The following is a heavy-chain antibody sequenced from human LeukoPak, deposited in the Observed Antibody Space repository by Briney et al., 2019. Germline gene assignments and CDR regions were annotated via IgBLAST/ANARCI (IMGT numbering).Heavy chain of an antibody. V-gene: IGHV4-4*07. Sequence: SETLSLTCTVSGGSISGYYWSWIRQPAGKGLEWIGRIYTSGSTNYNPSLKSRVTMSVDTSKNQFSLKLSSVTAADTAVYYCARALHMDSSGPLSYYYMDVWGKGTTVTISS. D-gene: IGHD6-19*01. J-gene: IGHJ6*03. CDR3: ARALHMDSSGPLSYYYMDV. CDR2: IYTSGST. CDR1: GGSISGYY.